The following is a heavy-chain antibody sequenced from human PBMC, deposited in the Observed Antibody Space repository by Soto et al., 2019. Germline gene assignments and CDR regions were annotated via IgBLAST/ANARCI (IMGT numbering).Heavy chain of an antibody. CDR2: IYYSGST. CDR3: AASCVACGGFNYYGMDV. D-gene: IGHD2-21*01. J-gene: IGHJ6*02. Sequence: SEALSLTSILSGGSIMSGCYYWSWIPQHPRKGLEWIGYIYYSGSTYYNPSLKSRVTISVDTSKNQFSLKLSSVTAAVTAVYYCAASCVACGGFNYYGMDVWGQGTTVT. V-gene: IGHV4-31*03. CDR1: GGSIMSGCYY.